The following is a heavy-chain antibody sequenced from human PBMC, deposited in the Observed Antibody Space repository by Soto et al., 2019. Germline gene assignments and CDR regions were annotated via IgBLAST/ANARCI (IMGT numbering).Heavy chain of an antibody. CDR2: IDYSGST. V-gene: IGHV4-31*03. J-gene: IGHJ4*02. D-gene: IGHD3-10*01. Sequence: QVQLQESGPGLVKPSQTLSLTCTVSGGSISSGGYYWSWIRQHPGKGLEWIGYIDYSGSTYYNPSLKSRVTISVDTSKNQFALKLGSVTAADMAVYYCAGFTKVRGVEPLDYWGQGTLVTVSS. CDR1: GGSISSGGYY. CDR3: AGFTKVRGVEPLDY.